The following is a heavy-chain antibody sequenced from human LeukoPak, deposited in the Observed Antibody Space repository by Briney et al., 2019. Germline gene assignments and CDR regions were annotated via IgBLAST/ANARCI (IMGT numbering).Heavy chain of an antibody. CDR3: ARDSSSSEYYFDY. Sequence: GASVKVSCKASGYTFTGYYMHWVRQAPGQGLEWKGRINPNSGGTNYAQKFQGRVTMTRDTSISTAYMELSRLRSDDTAVYYCARDSSSSEYYFDYWGQGTLVTVSS. J-gene: IGHJ4*02. V-gene: IGHV1-2*06. CDR1: GYTFTGYY. D-gene: IGHD6-6*01. CDR2: INPNSGGT.